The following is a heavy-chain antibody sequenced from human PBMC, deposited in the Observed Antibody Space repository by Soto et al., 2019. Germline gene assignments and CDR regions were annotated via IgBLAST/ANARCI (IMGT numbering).Heavy chain of an antibody. CDR2: INAGNGNT. CDR1: GYTFTSYA. D-gene: IGHD6-19*01. Sequence: QVPLVQSGAEVKKPGASVKVSCKASGYTFTSYAMHWVRQAPGQRLEWMGWINAGNGNTKYSQKFQGRVTITRDTSASTAYMELSSLRSEDTAVYYYARDLKLGYPAGTFDYWGQGTLVTVSS. CDR3: ARDLKLGYPAGTFDY. V-gene: IGHV1-3*01. J-gene: IGHJ4*02.